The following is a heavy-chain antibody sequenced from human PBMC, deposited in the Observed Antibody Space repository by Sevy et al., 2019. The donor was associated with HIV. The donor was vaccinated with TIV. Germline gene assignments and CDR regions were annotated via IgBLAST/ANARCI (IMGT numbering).Heavy chain of an antibody. V-gene: IGHV3-66*01. CDR2: IYSDGST. CDR1: GFSVNSNY. D-gene: IGHD3-3*01. CDR3: ARGETIFGLVRHYFDY. J-gene: IGHJ4*02. Sequence: GGSLRLSCAASGFSVNSNYMTWVRQAPGKGLDWVSIIYSDGSTKYADALKGRLTISRDNSKKTMYLQMNSLRVEDTAVYYCARGETIFGLVRHYFDYWGQGTLVTVSS.